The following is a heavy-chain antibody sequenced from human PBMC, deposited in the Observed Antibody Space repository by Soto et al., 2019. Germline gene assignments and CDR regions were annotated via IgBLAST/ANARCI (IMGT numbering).Heavy chain of an antibody. Sequence: SETLSLTCAVSSGSISSSNWWSWVRQPPGKGLEWIGEIYHSGSTNYNPSLKSRVTISVDKSKNQFSLKLSSVTAADTAVYYCARDGYSSEGGWFDPWGQGTLVTVSS. CDR1: SGSISSSNW. CDR2: IYHSGST. J-gene: IGHJ5*02. D-gene: IGHD6-19*01. V-gene: IGHV4-4*02. CDR3: ARDGYSSEGGWFDP.